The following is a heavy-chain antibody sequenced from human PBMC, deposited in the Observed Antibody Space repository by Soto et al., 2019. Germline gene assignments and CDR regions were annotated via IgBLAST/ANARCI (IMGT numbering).Heavy chain of an antibody. V-gene: IGHV3-66*01. D-gene: IGHD5-12*01. CDR2: IYSGGST. CDR1: GFTVSSNY. CDR3: ARGVYWLRWSYFDY. Sequence: PGGSMRLSCAASGFTVSSNYMSWVRQAPGKGLEWVSVIYSGGSTYYADSVKGRFTISRDNSKNTLYLQMNSLRAEDTAVYYCARGVYWLRWSYFDYWGQGTLVTVSS. J-gene: IGHJ4*02.